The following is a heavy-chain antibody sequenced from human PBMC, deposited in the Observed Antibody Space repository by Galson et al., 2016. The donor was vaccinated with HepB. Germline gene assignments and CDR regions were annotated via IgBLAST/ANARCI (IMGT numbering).Heavy chain of an antibody. CDR3: ASMTGTTPGGY. CDR2: ISYDAIDK. Sequence: SLRLSCAASRFSFRSYGMHWVRQAPGRGLEWVAVISYDAIDKFYAESVKGRFTISRDNSKNTLYLQMNSLRAEDTAVYYCASMTGTTPGGYWGQGTLVTVSP. J-gene: IGHJ4*02. D-gene: IGHD1-20*01. V-gene: IGHV3-30*03. CDR1: RFSFRSYG.